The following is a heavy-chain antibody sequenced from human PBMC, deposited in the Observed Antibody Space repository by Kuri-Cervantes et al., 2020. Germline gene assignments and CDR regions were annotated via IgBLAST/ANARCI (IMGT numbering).Heavy chain of an antibody. V-gene: IGHV1-58*01. CDR2: IVVGSGNT. Sequence: SVKVSCKASGFTFTSSAVQWVRQARGQRLEWIGWIVVGSGNTNYAQKFQERVTITRDMSTSTAYMELSSLRSEDTAVYYCLTARRSPYWYFDLWGRGTLVTVST. CDR1: GFTFTSSA. J-gene: IGHJ2*01. CDR3: LTARRSPYWYFDL. D-gene: IGHD6-6*01.